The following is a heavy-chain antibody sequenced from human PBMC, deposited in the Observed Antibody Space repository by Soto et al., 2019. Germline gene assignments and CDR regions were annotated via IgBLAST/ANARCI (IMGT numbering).Heavy chain of an antibody. CDR3: ARAFSYYYDSSVYSFDY. CDR1: GGTFSSYA. V-gene: IGHV1-69*06. CDR2: IIPIFGTA. Sequence: SVKVSCKASGGTFSSYAISWVRQAPGQGLEWMGGIIPIFGTANYAQKFQGRVTITADKSTSTAYMELSSLRSEDTAVYYCARAFSYYYDSSVYSFDYWGQGTLVTVSS. J-gene: IGHJ4*02. D-gene: IGHD3-22*01.